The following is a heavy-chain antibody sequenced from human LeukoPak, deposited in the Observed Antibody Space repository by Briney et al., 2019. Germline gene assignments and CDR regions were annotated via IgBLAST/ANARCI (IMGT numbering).Heavy chain of an antibody. CDR3: AKDVVADY. CDR1: GFTFSSYG. V-gene: IGHV3-30*18. J-gene: IGHJ4*02. D-gene: IGHD2-15*01. CDR2: ISYDGSNK. Sequence: PGRSLRLSCAASGFTFSSYGMHWVRQAPGKGLEWVAVISYDGSNKYYADSVKGRFTISRDNSKNTLYLRMNSLRAEDTAVYYCAKDVVADYWGQGTLVTVSS.